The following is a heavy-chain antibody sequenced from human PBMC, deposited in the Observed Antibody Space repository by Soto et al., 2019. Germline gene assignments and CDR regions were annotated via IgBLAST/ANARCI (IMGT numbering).Heavy chain of an antibody. CDR3: ARSYTLMVAALGE. V-gene: IGHV4-61*01. CDR1: GGSVNSGTYY. CDR2: IFYSGNT. J-gene: IGHJ1*01. Sequence: QVQLQESGPGLVRPSETLSLTCTVSGGSVNSGTYYWNWIRQPPGKGLEWLGYIFYSGNTNYKPSVRSRVTTSVDTPRNQFSLKLSSVTAADTAVYYCARSYTLMVAALGEWGQGTLVTVSS. D-gene: IGHD3-16*01.